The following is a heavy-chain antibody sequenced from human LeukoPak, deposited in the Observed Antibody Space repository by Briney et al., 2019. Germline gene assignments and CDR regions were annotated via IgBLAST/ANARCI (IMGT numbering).Heavy chain of an antibody. CDR3: ARDLGYCCSTSCSDAFDI. CDR1: GFTFSDYY. Sequence: GGSLRLSCAASGFTFSDYYMSWIRQAPGKGLEWVSYISSSSSYTNYADSVKGRFTISRDNAKNSLYLQMNSLRAEDTAVYYCARDLGYCCSTSCSDAFDIWGQGTMVTVSS. V-gene: IGHV3-11*06. J-gene: IGHJ3*02. CDR2: ISSSSSYT. D-gene: IGHD2-2*01.